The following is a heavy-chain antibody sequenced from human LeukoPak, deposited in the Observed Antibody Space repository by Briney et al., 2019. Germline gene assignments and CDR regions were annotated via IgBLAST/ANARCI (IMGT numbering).Heavy chain of an antibody. J-gene: IGHJ4*02. CDR1: GYTFTSYD. CDR2: ISAYNGNT. V-gene: IGHV1-18*01. Sequence: ASVKVSCKASGYTFTSYDINWVRQATGQGLEWMGWISAYNGNTNYAQKLQGRVTMTTDTSTSTAYMELRSLRSDDTAVYYCARGVRKYGSGSYYYYWGQGTLVTVSS. CDR3: ARGVRKYGSGSYYYY. D-gene: IGHD3-10*01.